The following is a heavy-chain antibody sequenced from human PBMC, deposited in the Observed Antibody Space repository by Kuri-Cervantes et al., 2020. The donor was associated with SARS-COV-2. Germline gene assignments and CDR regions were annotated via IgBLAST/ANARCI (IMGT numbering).Heavy chain of an antibody. V-gene: IGHV3-48*04. J-gene: IGHJ1*01. D-gene: IGHD1/OR15-1a*01. CDR3: ARGNKYLQH. CDR1: GFTFSSYS. CDR2: ISSSGSTI. Sequence: GESLKISCAASGFTFSSYSMNWVRQAPGKGLEWVSYISSSGSTIYYADSVKGRFTISRDNAKNSLYLQMNSLRAEDTAVYYCARGNKYLQHWGQGTLVTVSS.